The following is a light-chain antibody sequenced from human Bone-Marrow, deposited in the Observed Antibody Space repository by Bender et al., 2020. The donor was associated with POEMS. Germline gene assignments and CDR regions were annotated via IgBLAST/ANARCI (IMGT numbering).Light chain of an antibody. CDR2: EGT. CDR3: QSYDNRLSGII. CDR1: SSDVGNYNL. Sequence: QSALTQPASVSGSPGQSITISCTGTSSDVGNYNLVSWYQHHPGKAPKLMIREGTKRPSGVSDRFSGSMSGNTASLTISGLQAEDEADYYCQSYDNRLSGIIFGGGTKLTVL. V-gene: IGLV2-23*01. J-gene: IGLJ2*01.